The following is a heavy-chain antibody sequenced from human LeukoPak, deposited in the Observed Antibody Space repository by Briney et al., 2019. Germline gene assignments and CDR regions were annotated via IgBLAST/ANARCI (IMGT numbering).Heavy chain of an antibody. D-gene: IGHD5-12*01. CDR1: GGSFSGYY. V-gene: IGHV4-59*01. Sequence: SETLSLTCAVYGGSFSGYYWSWIRQPPGKGLEWIGYIYYSGSTNYNPSLKSRVTISVDTSKNQFSLKLSSVTAADTAVYYCATYDNSRYGMDVWGQGTTVTVSS. CDR2: IYYSGST. J-gene: IGHJ6*02. CDR3: ATYDNSRYGMDV.